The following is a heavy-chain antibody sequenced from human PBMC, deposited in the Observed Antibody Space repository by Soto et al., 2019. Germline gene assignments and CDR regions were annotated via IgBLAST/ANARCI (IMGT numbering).Heavy chain of an antibody. CDR2: IYWDDDE. D-gene: IGHD3-10*01. V-gene: IGHV2-5*02. CDR3: AHSRNLITEDAQVGDFDY. J-gene: IGHJ4*02. Sequence: QITLKESGPTQVNPTQTLTLTCSFSGFSLNTDGEGVGWVRQPPGEALEWLALIYWDDDERYSPSLKTRLTITKDPSKNQVVLRMTNMDPVDTATYYCAHSRNLITEDAQVGDFDYWGQGTLVTVSS. CDR1: GFSLNTDGEG.